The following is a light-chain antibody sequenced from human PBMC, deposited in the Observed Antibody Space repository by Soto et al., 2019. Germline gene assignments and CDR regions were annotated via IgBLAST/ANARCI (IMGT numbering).Light chain of an antibody. CDR3: QQYENLPT. J-gene: IGKJ5*01. V-gene: IGKV1-39*01. CDR2: AAS. Sequence: DIQMTQSPSSLSASVGDRVTITCRTSQSISSYLNWYQQKPGKVPKLLIYAASSFQSGVPSRFSGSGSGTEFTLTISSLQPDDIATYYCQQYENLPTVGQGTRLDIK. CDR1: QSISSY.